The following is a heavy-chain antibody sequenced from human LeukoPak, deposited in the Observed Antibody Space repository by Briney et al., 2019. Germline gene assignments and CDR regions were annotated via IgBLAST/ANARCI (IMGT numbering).Heavy chain of an antibody. V-gene: IGHV4-4*02. CDR2: IYHSGSA. CDR1: GGSISSSNW. D-gene: IGHD4-11*01. Sequence: SETLSLTCAVSGGSISSSNWWSWVRQPPGKGLEWIGEIYHSGSANYNPSLKSRVTISVDKSKNQFSLKLSSVTAADTAVYYCARDGKRLGAFDYWGQGTPVTVSS. CDR3: ARDGKRLGAFDY. J-gene: IGHJ4*02.